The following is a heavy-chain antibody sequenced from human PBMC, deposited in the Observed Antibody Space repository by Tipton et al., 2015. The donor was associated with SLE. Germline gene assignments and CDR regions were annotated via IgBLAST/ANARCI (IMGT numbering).Heavy chain of an antibody. Sequence: TLSPTCTVSGGSISSYYWSWIRQPPGKGLEWIGYIYYSGSTNYNPSLKSRVTMSVDTSKNQFSLKLSSVTAADTAVYYCARRTVTSDSWGQGTLVTVSS. CDR3: ARRTVTSDS. J-gene: IGHJ5*01. CDR1: GGSISSYY. V-gene: IGHV4-59*01. D-gene: IGHD4-17*01. CDR2: IYYSGST.